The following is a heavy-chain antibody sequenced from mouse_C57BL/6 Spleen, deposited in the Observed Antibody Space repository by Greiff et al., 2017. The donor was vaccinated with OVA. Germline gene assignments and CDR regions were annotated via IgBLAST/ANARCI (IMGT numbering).Heavy chain of an antibody. CDR3: ARGDYDCDY. CDR1: GYTFTSYW. D-gene: IGHD2-4*01. V-gene: IGHV1-59*01. J-gene: IGHJ2*01. CDR2: IDPSDSYT. Sequence: QVQLQQPGAELVRPGTSVKLSCKASGYTFTSYWMHWVKQRPGQGLEWIGVIDPSDSYTNYNQKFKGKATLTVDTSSSTAYMQLSSLTSEDSAVYYCARGDYDCDYWGQGTTLTVSS.